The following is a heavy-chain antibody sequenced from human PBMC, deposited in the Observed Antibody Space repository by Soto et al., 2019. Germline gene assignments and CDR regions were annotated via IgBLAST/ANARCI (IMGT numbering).Heavy chain of an antibody. CDR1: GVTFSNYA. CDR2: IIPILGTA. V-gene: IGHV1-69*11. J-gene: IGHJ6*02. D-gene: IGHD3-10*01. CDR3: ARPAMVRGRGLGYYGMDV. Sequence: QVQLVQSGAEVKKPGSSVKVSCTASGVTFSNYAISWVRQAPGQGLEWMGGIIPILGTANYAQKSRGRVTIVADESTSTAYMELSSLRSEDTAVYYCARPAMVRGRGLGYYGMDVWGQGTTVTVSS.